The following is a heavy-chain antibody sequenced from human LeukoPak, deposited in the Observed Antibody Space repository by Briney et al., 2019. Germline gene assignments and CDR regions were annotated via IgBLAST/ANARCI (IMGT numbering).Heavy chain of an antibody. D-gene: IGHD3-10*01. V-gene: IGHV3-23*01. CDR3: AKYHGLWFGEPTNWFDP. Sequence: GGSLRLSCAASGFTFSSYAMSWVRQAPGKGLEWVSAISGSGGSTYYADSVKGRFTISRDNSKNTLYLQMNSLRAEDTAVYYCAKYHGLWFGEPTNWFDPWGQGTLVTVSS. CDR1: GFTFSSYA. J-gene: IGHJ5*02. CDR2: ISGSGGST.